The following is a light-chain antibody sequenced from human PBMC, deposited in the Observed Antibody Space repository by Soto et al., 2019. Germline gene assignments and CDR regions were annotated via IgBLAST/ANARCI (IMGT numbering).Light chain of an antibody. CDR3: QQYKSYLYT. V-gene: IGKV1-5*01. J-gene: IGKJ2*01. Sequence: DIQMTQSPATLSASVGDRVTITCRASQSVSSWLAWYQQKPGNAPELLIKDASTLMGGVSSRFGGSGSGTEFTLTISSLQPDDVATYYCQQYKSYLYTFGQGTKVDIK. CDR1: QSVSSW. CDR2: DAS.